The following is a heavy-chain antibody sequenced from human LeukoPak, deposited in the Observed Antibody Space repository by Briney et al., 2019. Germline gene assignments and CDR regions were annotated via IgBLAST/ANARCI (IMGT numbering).Heavy chain of an antibody. CDR3: ARDGRYTYGYFDY. J-gene: IGHJ4*02. CDR2: INTDGSST. D-gene: IGHD5-18*01. Sequence: PGGSLRLSCAASGFTFSDNRMHWVRQAPGKGLVWVSRINTDGSSTAYADSVRGRFTISRDNAKSTLYLQMNSLRAEDTAVYYCARDGRYTYGYFDYWGQETLVTVSS. V-gene: IGHV3-74*03. CDR1: GFTFSDNR.